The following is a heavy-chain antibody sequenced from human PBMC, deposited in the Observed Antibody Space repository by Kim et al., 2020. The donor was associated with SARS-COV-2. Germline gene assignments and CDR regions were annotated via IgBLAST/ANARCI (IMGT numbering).Heavy chain of an antibody. CDR2: INHSGST. CDR1: GGSFSGYY. D-gene: IGHD5-12*01. CDR3: ARGRGRWLQLGLNDAFDI. J-gene: IGHJ3*02. V-gene: IGHV4-34*01. Sequence: SETLSLTCAVYGGSFSGYYWSWIRQPPGKGLEWIGEINHSGSTNYNPSLKSRVTISVDTSKNQFSLKLSSVTAADTAVYYCARGRGRWLQLGLNDAFDIWGQGTMVTVSS.